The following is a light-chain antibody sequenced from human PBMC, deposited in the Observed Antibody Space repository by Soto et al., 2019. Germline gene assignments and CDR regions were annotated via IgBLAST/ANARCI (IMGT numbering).Light chain of an antibody. CDR3: QQLNGYQLA. CDR1: QAMSTY. Sequence: DIQLTQSPSFLSAFVGDTVTITCRASQAMSTYLAWYQQKPGKVPKLLIRSASNLQSGVPPRFSGDGSGTEFTLTISTLQPDDSCIYYCQQLNGYQLAFGGGTNVEIK. CDR2: SAS. J-gene: IGKJ4*01. V-gene: IGKV1-9*01.